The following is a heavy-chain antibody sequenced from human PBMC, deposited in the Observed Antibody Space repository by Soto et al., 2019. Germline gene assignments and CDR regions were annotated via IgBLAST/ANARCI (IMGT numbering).Heavy chain of an antibody. V-gene: IGHV1-46*01. J-gene: IGHJ5*02. CDR1: GYTFTSNY. CDR3: ARDHSISSSGAWWLDP. D-gene: IGHD6-13*01. CDR2: INPSGGNT. Sequence: ASVKVSCKASGYTFTSNYIHWVRRAPGQGLEWMGTINPSGGNTNYAQKFQGRVTLTRDTSTSTVYMDLRSLTSEDTAVYYCARDHSISSSGAWWLDPWGQGTLVTVSS.